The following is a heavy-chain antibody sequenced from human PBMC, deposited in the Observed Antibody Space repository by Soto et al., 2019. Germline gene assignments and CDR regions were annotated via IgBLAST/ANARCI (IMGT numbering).Heavy chain of an antibody. V-gene: IGHV1-46*01. J-gene: IGHJ5*02. CDR1: GYTFTSNY. CDR3: ARDHSISSSGAWWLDP. D-gene: IGHD6-13*01. CDR2: INPSGGNT. Sequence: ASVKVSCKASGYTFTSNYIHWVRRAPGQGLEWMGTINPSGGNTNYAQKFQGRVTLTRDTSTSTVYMDLRSLTSEDTAVYYCARDHSISSSGAWWLDPWGQGTLVTVSS.